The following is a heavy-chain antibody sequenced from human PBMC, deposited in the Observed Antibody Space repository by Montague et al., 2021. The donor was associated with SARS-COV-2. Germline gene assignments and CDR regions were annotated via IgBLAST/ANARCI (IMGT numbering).Heavy chain of an antibody. CDR3: ASCWTLFD. CDR2: LYFGSEWHT. D-gene: IGHD3-10*02. Sequence: CAISGDSVFSIGPGSDWLTQAPPSVRQCVGRLYFGSEWHTDYAVSVEGRLAIDADTSKNRFSLQLHSVTPEDSAVYYCASCWTLFDWGQGTLVTVSS. V-gene: IGHV6-1*01. CDR1: GDSVFSIGPG. J-gene: IGHJ4*02.